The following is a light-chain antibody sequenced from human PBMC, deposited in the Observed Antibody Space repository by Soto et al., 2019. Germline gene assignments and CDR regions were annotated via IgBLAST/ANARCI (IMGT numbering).Light chain of an antibody. Sequence: EIVLTQSPATLSLSPGERATISCRASQSVRSYLAWYQQKPGQAPRLLIYDASNRATGIPARFSGSGSGTDFTLTISSLEPEDFAVYYCQHRSSWPLTFGGGTKVDIK. CDR1: QSVRSY. J-gene: IGKJ4*02. CDR2: DAS. CDR3: QHRSSWPLT. V-gene: IGKV3-11*01.